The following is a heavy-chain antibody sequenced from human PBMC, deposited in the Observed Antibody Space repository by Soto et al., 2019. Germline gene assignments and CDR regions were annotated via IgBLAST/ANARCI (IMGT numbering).Heavy chain of an antibody. Sequence: PGGSLRLSCAVSGFTFSSYAMNWVRQAPGKGLEWVSAVSGSAANTFYADSVKGRFTISRDNSKNTLYLQMSGLRAEDTAVYFCAKGSDYFESSGHHSEYFQDWGQGTRVNVSS. CDR2: VSGSAANT. J-gene: IGHJ1*01. V-gene: IGHV3-23*01. D-gene: IGHD3-22*01. CDR3: AKGSDYFESSGHHSEYFQD. CDR1: GFTFSSYA.